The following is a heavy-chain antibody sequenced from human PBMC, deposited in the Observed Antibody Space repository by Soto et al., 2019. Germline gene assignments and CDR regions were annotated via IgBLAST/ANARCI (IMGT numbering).Heavy chain of an antibody. V-gene: IGHV3-23*01. J-gene: IGHJ4*02. CDR3: AKARDGYTYGSFDY. CDR1: GLTFSNYV. D-gene: IGHD5-18*01. CDR2: ISGGGGST. Sequence: PWGSLRLSCAASGLTFSNYVMSWVRQAPGKGLEWVSGISGGGGSTYYADSVKGRFTISRDNSKNTLYLQMNSLRAEDSAIYYCAKARDGYTYGSFDYWGQGTLVTVSS.